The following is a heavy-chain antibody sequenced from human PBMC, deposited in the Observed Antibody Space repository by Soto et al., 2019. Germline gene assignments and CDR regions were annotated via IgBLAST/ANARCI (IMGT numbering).Heavy chain of an antibody. CDR2: ISNSAVNT. Sequence: HPGGSLRLSCAASGFTFSTNAMNWVRRAPGKGLEWVSSISNSAVNTYYADSAKGRLTISRDNSKNTLYLQMNSLRAEDTAVYYCAKTAVAGPIDYWGQGTLVTVSS. D-gene: IGHD6-19*01. V-gene: IGHV3-23*01. CDR3: AKTAVAGPIDY. CDR1: GFTFSTNA. J-gene: IGHJ4*02.